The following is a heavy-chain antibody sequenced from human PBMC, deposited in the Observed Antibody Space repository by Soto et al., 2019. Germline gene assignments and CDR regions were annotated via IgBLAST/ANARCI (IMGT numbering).Heavy chain of an antibody. CDR1: GGTFSSYA. D-gene: IGHD2-15*01. J-gene: IGHJ4*02. CDR3: ASLGYCSGGSCDSDY. Sequence: QVQLVQSGAEVKKPGSSVKVSCKASGGTFSSYAISWVRQAPGQGLEWMGGIIPIFGTANYAQKFQGRVTITADESTDTAYMELSSLRSEDTAVYYCASLGYCSGGSCDSDYWGQGTLVTVSS. CDR2: IIPIFGTA. V-gene: IGHV1-69*12.